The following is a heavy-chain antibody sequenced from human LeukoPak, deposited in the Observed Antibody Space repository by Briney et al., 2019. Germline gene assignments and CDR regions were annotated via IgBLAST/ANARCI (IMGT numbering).Heavy chain of an antibody. D-gene: IGHD3-3*01. Sequence: ASVKVSCKASGYTFTGYYMHWVQQAPGQGLEWMGWINPNSGGTNYAQKFQGRVTMTRDTSISTAYMELSRLRSDDTAVYYCARAGKFWSGYSYWGQGTLVTVSS. V-gene: IGHV1-2*02. CDR2: INPNSGGT. J-gene: IGHJ4*02. CDR3: ARAGKFWSGYSY. CDR1: GYTFTGYY.